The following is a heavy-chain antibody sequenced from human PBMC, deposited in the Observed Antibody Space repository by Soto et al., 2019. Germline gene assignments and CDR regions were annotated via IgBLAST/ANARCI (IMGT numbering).Heavy chain of an antibody. Sequence: QVQLVQSGPEVKKPGASVKVSCKASGYSFITYDINWVRQATGQGLEWMGWMNPNSGNPVYAQKFQGRVTMTRNTAISTAYMELGSLRSEDTAVYYCAIPPVITTSFDYWGQGTLVTVSS. CDR3: AIPPVITTSFDY. D-gene: IGHD3-3*01. CDR2: MNPNSGNP. CDR1: GYSFITYD. V-gene: IGHV1-8*01. J-gene: IGHJ4*02.